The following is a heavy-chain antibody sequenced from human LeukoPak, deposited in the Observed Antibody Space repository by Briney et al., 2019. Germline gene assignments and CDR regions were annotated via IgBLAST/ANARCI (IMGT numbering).Heavy chain of an antibody. J-gene: IGHJ4*02. CDR2: ISSSSSTI. CDR3: ARDSDSWDTRGVFPLSMDY. Sequence: GGSLRPSCAASGFTFSSYSMNWVRQAPGKGLEWVSYISSSSSTIYYADSVKGRFTISRDNAKNSLYLQMNSLRDEDTAVYYCARDSDSWDTRGVFPLSMDYWGQGTLVTVSS. CDR1: GFTFSSYS. V-gene: IGHV3-48*02. D-gene: IGHD2/OR15-2a*01.